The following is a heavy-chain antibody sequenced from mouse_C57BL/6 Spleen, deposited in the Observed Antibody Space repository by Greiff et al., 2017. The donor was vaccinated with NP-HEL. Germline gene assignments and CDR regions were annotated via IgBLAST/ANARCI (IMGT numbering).Heavy chain of an antibody. Sequence: EVHLVESGGGLVKPGGSLKLSCAASGFTFSDYGMHWVRQAPEKGLEWVAYISSGSSTLYYADTVKGRFTISRDNAKNTLFLQMTSLRSEDTAMYYGARNYYGNSYYAMDYWGQGTSVTVSS. CDR2: ISSGSSTL. J-gene: IGHJ4*01. V-gene: IGHV5-17*01. CDR3: ARNYYGNSYYAMDY. CDR1: GFTFSDYG. D-gene: IGHD2-1*01.